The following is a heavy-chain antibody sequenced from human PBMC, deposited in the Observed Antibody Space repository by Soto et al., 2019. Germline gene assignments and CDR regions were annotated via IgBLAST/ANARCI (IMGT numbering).Heavy chain of an antibody. J-gene: IGHJ3*02. Sequence: SETLSLTWTVSGGSISSYYWIWIRQPPGKGLEWIGYIYYSGSTNYNPSLKSRVTISVDTSKNQFSLKLSSVTAADTAVYYCARRYGSAFDIWGQGTMVTVSS. CDR1: GGSISSYY. CDR3: ARRYGSAFDI. CDR2: IYYSGST. V-gene: IGHV4-59*01. D-gene: IGHD4-17*01.